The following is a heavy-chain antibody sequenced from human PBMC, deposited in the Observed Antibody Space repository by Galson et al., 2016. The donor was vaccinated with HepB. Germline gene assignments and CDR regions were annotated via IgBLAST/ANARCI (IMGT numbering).Heavy chain of an antibody. J-gene: IGHJ5*02. CDR1: GFTFNSYA. Sequence: SLRLSCAASGFTFNSYAMSWVRQAPGKGLEWVAGISASGQTTFYADSVTGRFTISRDNSKNTLNLEMNKRRVDDTSVYYCVKDRRYGDYVGWFDPWGQGTPVIVSS. CDR3: VKDRRYGDYVGWFDP. D-gene: IGHD4-17*01. CDR2: ISASGQTT. V-gene: IGHV3-23*01.